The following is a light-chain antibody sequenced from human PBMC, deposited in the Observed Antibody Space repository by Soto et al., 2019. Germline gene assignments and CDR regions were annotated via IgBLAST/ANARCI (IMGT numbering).Light chain of an antibody. CDR1: QTISTC. CDR2: DAS. Sequence: DIRVTQSAPTLSASLGARVTITCWASQTISTCMAWYQQKPGKAPKLLFYDASTLQSGVASRFSGSGSGTEFTLIISGLQPDDSATYYCQQYTNTNNPWMFGQGTKVDIK. CDR3: QQYTNTNNPWM. V-gene: IGKV1-5*01. J-gene: IGKJ1*01.